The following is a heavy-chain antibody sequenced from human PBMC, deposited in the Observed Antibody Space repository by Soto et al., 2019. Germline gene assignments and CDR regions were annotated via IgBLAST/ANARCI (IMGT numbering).Heavy chain of an antibody. J-gene: IGHJ4*02. V-gene: IGHV3-23*01. Sequence: GGSLRLSCAASGFTFSNYAMSWVRQAPGKGLEWVSTISAGGASPSYADSVKGRFTISRDDSKNTLYLQMNSLRAEDTAVYYCALRAHPGGNFEYWGRGTLVTVSS. CDR1: GFTFSNYA. CDR2: ISAGGASP. D-gene: IGHD3-10*01. CDR3: ALRAHPGGNFEY.